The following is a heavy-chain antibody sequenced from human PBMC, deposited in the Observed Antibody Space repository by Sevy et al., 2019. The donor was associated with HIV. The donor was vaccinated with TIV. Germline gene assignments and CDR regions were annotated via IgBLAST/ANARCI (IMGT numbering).Heavy chain of an antibody. CDR2: ISYDGSNK. Sequence: GGSLRLSCAASGFTFSSYAMHWVRQAPGKGLEWVAVISYDGSNKYYADSVKGRFTISRDNSKNTLYLQMNSLRAEVTAVYYCARSYRYGDSHLTYYYYYGMDVWGQGTTVTVSS. CDR3: ARSYRYGDSHLTYYYYYGMDV. J-gene: IGHJ6*02. D-gene: IGHD4-17*01. V-gene: IGHV3-30-3*01. CDR1: GFTFSSYA.